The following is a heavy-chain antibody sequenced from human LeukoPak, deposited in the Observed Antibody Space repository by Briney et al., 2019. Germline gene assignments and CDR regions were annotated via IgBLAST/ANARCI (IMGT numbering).Heavy chain of an antibody. CDR3: ASDPARDYYDISGYFRWVDY. Sequence: PSETLSLTCTVSGASINSGSYYWTWIRQPAGKGLEWIGRIYASGNTDYSPSLKSRLTISLDTSKNQFSLRLSSVTAADTAVYYCASDPARDYYDISGYFRWVDYWGQGTLVTVSS. D-gene: IGHD3-22*01. CDR1: GASINSGSYY. V-gene: IGHV4-61*02. J-gene: IGHJ4*02. CDR2: IYASGNT.